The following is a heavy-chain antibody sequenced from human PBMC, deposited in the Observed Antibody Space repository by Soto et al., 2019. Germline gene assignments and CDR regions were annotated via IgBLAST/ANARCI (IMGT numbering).Heavy chain of an antibody. D-gene: IGHD3-10*01. V-gene: IGHV3-30*18. CDR2: TSSDGSNK. J-gene: IGHJ6*02. CDR3: AKGILWFGELSLEFGDHYGMDV. Sequence: QVQLVESGGGVVQPGKSLRLSCAASGFTVSSFGMHWVRQAPGQWLEWEADTSSDGSNKYYAGSVKGRFTISRDNSKNTVFLQMNNLRAEDTAVYFCAKGILWFGELSLEFGDHYGMDVGGPGTAVTVSS. CDR1: GFTVSSFG.